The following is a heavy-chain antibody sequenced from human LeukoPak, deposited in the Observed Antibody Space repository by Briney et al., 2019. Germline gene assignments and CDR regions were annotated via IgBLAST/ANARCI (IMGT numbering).Heavy chain of an antibody. CDR2: INPSGGST. D-gene: IGHD3-22*01. J-gene: IGHJ4*02. CDR1: GYTFTSYY. CDR3: ARDYYDSSGYSADQSLDY. V-gene: IGHV1-46*01. Sequence: ASVKVSCKASGYTFTSYYMHWVRQAPGQGLEWMGIINPSGGSTSYAQKFQGRVTMTRDMSTSTVYMELSSLRSEDTAVYYCARDYYDSSGYSADQSLDYWGQGTLVTVSS.